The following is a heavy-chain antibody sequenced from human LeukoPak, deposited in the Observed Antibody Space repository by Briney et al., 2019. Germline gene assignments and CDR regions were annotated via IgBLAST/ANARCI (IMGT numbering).Heavy chain of an antibody. CDR1: GFTFSSYA. CDR2: ISYDGSNK. D-gene: IGHD3-10*01. J-gene: IGHJ4*02. CDR3: ARDPRYTMVRGSRLDY. V-gene: IGHV3-30-3*01. Sequence: GGSLRLFCAASGFTFSSYAMHWVRQAPGKGLEWVAVISYDGSNKYYADSVKGRFTISRDNSKNTLYLQMNSLRAEDTAVYYCARDPRYTMVRGSRLDYWGQGTLVTVSS.